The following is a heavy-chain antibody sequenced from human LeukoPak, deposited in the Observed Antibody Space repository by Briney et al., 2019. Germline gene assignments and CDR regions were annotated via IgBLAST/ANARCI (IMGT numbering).Heavy chain of an antibody. V-gene: IGHV3-74*03. CDR2: VNSDASST. J-gene: IGHJ4*02. CDR3: ARHLSIAVAGFYFDY. Sequence: GGSLRLSCTASGFTLSSYWMHWVRQAPGKGLVWVSRVNSDASSTTYVDSVKGRFTISRDNAKNTLYLQMNSLRAEDTAVYYCARHLSIAVAGFYFDYWGQGTLVTVSS. D-gene: IGHD6-19*01. CDR1: GFTLSSYW.